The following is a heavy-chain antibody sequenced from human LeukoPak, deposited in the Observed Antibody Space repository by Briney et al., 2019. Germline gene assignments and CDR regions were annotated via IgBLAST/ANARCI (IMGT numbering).Heavy chain of an antibody. Sequence: GGSLRLSCAASGFTFSDYYMSWIRQAPGKGLECVSYVSGSSSPIYYADSVKGRVTISRDNTKNTLYLQMNSLRAEDTAVYYCAREEVTTNARAFDIWGQGTMVTVSS. CDR2: VSGSSSPI. V-gene: IGHV3-11*04. J-gene: IGHJ3*02. CDR1: GFTFSDYY. D-gene: IGHD1-1*01. CDR3: AREEVTTNARAFDI.